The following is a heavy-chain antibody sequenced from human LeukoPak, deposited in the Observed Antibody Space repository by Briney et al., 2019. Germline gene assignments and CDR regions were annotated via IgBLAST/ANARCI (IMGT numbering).Heavy chain of an antibody. D-gene: IGHD3-22*01. CDR2: INPSGGST. Sequence: ASVKVSCKASGYTFTSYYMHWVRQAPGQGLEWMGIINPSGGSTSYAQKFQGRVTMTRDMSTSTVYMELSSLRSEDTAVYYCARDPYYYDSSGYYGQSYFDYWGQGTLVTVSS. J-gene: IGHJ4*02. CDR3: ARDPYYYDSSGYYGQSYFDY. V-gene: IGHV1-46*01. CDR1: GYTFTSYY.